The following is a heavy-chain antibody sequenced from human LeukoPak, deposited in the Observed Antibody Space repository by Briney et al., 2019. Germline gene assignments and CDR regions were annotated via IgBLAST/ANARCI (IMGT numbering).Heavy chain of an antibody. CDR3: ARNVGRWFDP. CDR1: GGSISSYY. D-gene: IGHD1-26*01. CDR2: IYYTGST. V-gene: IGHV4-59*01. J-gene: IGHJ5*02. Sequence: PSETQSLTCTVSGGSISSYYWSWIRQPPGKGLEWIGYIYYTGSTNYNPSLKSRVTISVVTSKNQFSLKLSSVTAADTAVYYCARNVGRWFDPWGQGTLVTVSS.